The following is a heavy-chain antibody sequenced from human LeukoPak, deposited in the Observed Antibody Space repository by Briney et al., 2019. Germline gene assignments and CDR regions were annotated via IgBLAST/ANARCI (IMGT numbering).Heavy chain of an antibody. J-gene: IGHJ3*02. Sequence: PSETLSLTCTVSGGSISSYYWSWIRQPPGKGLEWIGYIYYSGSTSYNPSLKSRVTISVDTSKNQFSLKLSSVTAADTAVYYCARERGRDAFDIWGQGTMVTVSS. CDR1: GGSISSYY. CDR2: IYYSGST. V-gene: IGHV4-59*01. CDR3: ARERGRDAFDI.